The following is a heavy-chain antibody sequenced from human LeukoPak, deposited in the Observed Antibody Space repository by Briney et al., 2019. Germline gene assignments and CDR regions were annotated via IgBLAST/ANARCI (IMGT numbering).Heavy chain of an antibody. J-gene: IGHJ4*02. V-gene: IGHV1-69*04. D-gene: IGHD6-19*01. CDR1: GGTFSSYA. Sequence: SVKVSCKASGGTFSSYAISWVRQAPGQGLEWMGRIIPILGIANYAQKFQGRVIMTADTSTTTAHMELRSLRSDDTAVYYCARGRLKRVPFTKVAGALDYWGQGTRVTVSS. CDR2: IIPILGIA. CDR3: ARGRLKRVPFTKVAGALDY.